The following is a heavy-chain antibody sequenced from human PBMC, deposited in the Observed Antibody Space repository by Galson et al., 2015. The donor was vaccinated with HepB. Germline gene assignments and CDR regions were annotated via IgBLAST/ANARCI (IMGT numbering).Heavy chain of an antibody. Sequence: SVKVSCKVSGYTLTELSMHWVRQAPGKGLEWMGGFDPEDGETIYAQKFQGRVTMTEDTSTDTAYMELSSLRSEDTAVYYCATAAYYYDSSGLPNWYFDLWGRGTLVTVSS. V-gene: IGHV1-24*01. CDR3: ATAAYYYDSSGLPNWYFDL. D-gene: IGHD3-22*01. CDR1: GYTLTELS. CDR2: FDPEDGET. J-gene: IGHJ2*01.